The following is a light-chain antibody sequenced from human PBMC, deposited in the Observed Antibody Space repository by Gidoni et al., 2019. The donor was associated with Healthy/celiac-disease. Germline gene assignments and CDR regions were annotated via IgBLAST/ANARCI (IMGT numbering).Light chain of an antibody. CDR3: SSYTSSSTWV. CDR2: DVS. J-gene: IGLJ3*02. CDR1: SSDVGGYKY. V-gene: IGLV2-14*01. Sequence: QSALTQPASVSGSPGQSITISCTGNSSDVGGYKYVSWYQQHPGKAPKLMRYDVSKRPSGVSKRFSGSKSGNTASLTISGLQAEDEADYYCSSYTSSSTWVFGGGTKLTVL.